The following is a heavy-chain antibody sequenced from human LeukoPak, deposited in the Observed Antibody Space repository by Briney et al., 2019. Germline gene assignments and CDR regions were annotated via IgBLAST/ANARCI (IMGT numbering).Heavy chain of an antibody. CDR3: ARGFYDSSGYLRDY. CDR1: GFTVSSNY. CDR2: IYSVDIT. D-gene: IGHD3-22*01. J-gene: IGHJ4*02. Sequence: GGSLRLSCAASGFTVSSNYMSWVRQAPGKGLEWVSLIYSVDITYYADSVKGRFTISRDNSKNTLLLQMNSLRAGDTAVYSCARGFYDSSGYLRDYWGQGILVTVSS. V-gene: IGHV3-66*01.